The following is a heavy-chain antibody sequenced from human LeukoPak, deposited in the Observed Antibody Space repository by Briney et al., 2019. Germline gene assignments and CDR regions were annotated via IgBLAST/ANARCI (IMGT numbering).Heavy chain of an antibody. V-gene: IGHV3-23*01. CDR3: ASAVIAAAGSVEHY. J-gene: IGHJ4*02. CDR1: GFTFSSYA. CDR2: ISGNSGST. Sequence: PGGSLRLSCAASGFTFSSYAMSWVRQAPGKGLEWVSSISGNSGSTYYADSVKGRFTISRDNSKNTVYLQMNSLRAEDTAVYYCASAVIAAAGSVEHYWGQGTLVTASS. D-gene: IGHD6-13*01.